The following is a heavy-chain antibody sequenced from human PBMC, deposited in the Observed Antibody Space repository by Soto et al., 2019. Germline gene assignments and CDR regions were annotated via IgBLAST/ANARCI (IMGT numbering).Heavy chain of an antibody. CDR2: INHSGST. D-gene: IGHD2-8*02. CDR3: AIDKITGLFDY. J-gene: IGHJ4*02. CDR1: GGSFSGYY. V-gene: IGHV4-34*01. Sequence: QVQLQQWGAGLLKHSATLSLTCAVYGGSFSGYYWTWIRQPPGTGLEWIGEINHSGSTNYNPSLKSRVTISVDTSKNQFSLKLTSVTAADTAVYYCAIDKITGLFDYWGQGTLVTVSS.